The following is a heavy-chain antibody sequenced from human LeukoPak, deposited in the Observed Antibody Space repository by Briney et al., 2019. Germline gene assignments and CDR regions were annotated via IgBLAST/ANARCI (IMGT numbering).Heavy chain of an antibody. J-gene: IGHJ4*02. D-gene: IGHD3-3*01. CDR2: IIPILGIA. CDR1: GGTFSSYA. V-gene: IGHV1-69*04. CDR3: ATTHGDFWSGCLDY. Sequence: ASVKVSRKASGGTFSSYAISWVRQAPGQGLEWMGRIIPILGIANYAQKFQGRVTITADKSTSTAYMELSSLRSEDTAVYYCATTHGDFWSGCLDYWGQGTLVTVSS.